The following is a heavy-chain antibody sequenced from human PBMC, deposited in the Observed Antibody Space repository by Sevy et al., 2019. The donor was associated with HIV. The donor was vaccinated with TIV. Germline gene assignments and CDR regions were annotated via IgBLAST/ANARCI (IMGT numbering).Heavy chain of an antibody. D-gene: IGHD3-3*01. CDR1: GYTFTNYA. J-gene: IGHJ4*02. CDR3: AREAGRITIFRVAPI. CDR2: INAGNGNR. V-gene: IGHV1-3*01. Sequence: ASVKVSCKDSGYTFTNYAMHWVRQAPGQRLEWMGWINAGNGNRKYSQKFQGRVTITRDTSASTAYMELSSLRSEDTAVYYCAREAGRITIFRVAPIWGQGTLVTVSS.